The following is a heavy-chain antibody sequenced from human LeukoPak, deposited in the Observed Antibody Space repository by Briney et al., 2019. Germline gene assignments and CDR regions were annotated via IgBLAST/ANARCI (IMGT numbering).Heavy chain of an antibody. Sequence: SVKVSCKASGFTFTSSAMQWVRQARGQRLEWIGWIVVGSGNTNCARKFQERVTITRDMSTSTAYMGLSSLRSEDTAVYYCAADRRGYCDGDCFSAWGQGTLVTVSS. CDR3: AADRRGYCDGDCFSA. J-gene: IGHJ5*02. V-gene: IGHV1-58*02. CDR1: GFTFTSSA. CDR2: IVVGSGNT. D-gene: IGHD2-21*02.